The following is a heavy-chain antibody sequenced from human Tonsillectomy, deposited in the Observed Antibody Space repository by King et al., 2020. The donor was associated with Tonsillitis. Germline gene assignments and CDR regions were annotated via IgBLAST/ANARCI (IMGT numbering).Heavy chain of an antibody. D-gene: IGHD2-15*01. J-gene: IGHJ5*02. CDR2: INPNSGGT. Sequence: VQLVESGAEVKKPGASVKVSCKASGYTFTGYYMHWVRQAPGQGLEWMGWINPNSGGTNYAQKFQGRVTMTRDTSISTAYMELSMLRSDDTAVYYCARVRAGETGSWGPWGQGTLVTVSS. V-gene: IGHV1-2*02. CDR1: GYTFTGYY. CDR3: ARVRAGETGSWGP.